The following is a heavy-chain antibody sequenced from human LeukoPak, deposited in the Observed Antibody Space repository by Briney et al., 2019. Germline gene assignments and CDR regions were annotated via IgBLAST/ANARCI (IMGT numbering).Heavy chain of an antibody. CDR1: GFTFTTYT. CDR2: ISTTGVST. D-gene: IGHD1-26*01. Sequence: GGSLRLSCSASGFTFTTYTMRWVRQAPGKGLEYVSTISTTGVSTYYADSVKGRFTISRDNSKNTLYLQMSSLRVEDTAVYYCVKDLIGSYSFEYWGQGTLVTVSS. J-gene: IGHJ4*02. CDR3: VKDLIGSYSFEY. V-gene: IGHV3-64D*06.